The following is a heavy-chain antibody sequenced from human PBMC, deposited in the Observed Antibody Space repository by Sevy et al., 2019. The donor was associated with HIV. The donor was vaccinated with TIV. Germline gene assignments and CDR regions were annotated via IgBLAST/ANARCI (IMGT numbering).Heavy chain of an antibody. Sequence: GGSLRLSCAESGFTFSSYGMHWVRQAPGKGLEWVAVIWYDGSNKYYADSVKGRFTISRDNSKNTLYLQMNSLRAEDTAVYYCARDEEYSYGYYYYYGMDVWGQGTTVTVSS. CDR2: IWYDGSNK. CDR1: GFTFSSYG. V-gene: IGHV3-33*01. CDR3: ARDEEYSYGYYYYYGMDV. D-gene: IGHD5-18*01. J-gene: IGHJ6*02.